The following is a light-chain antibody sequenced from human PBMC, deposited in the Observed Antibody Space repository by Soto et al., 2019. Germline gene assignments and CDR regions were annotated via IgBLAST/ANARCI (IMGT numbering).Light chain of an antibody. CDR1: QSVGST. CDR2: GAS. Sequence: EIVMTQSPATLYVSPGERATLSCRASQSVGSTLAWYQQRPGQSPRLLIYGASTRATGIPARFSGSGSGTDFTLTISRLEPEDFAVYFCQQYGSSSYTFGQGTKV. CDR3: QQYGSSSYT. V-gene: IGKV3-15*01. J-gene: IGKJ2*01.